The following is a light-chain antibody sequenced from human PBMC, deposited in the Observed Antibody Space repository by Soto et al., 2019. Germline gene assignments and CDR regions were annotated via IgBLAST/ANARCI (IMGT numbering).Light chain of an antibody. J-gene: IGLJ2*01. CDR3: SSFTNNNTPHVV. CDR1: DSDVGGYNY. Sequence: QSALTQPASVSGSPGQSITISCTGTDSDVGGYNYVSWYQQHPDKAPKLMIYGVYNRPSGVSNRFSGSKSGNTASLTISGLQAEDEADYYCSSFTNNNTPHVVFGGGTKATVL. CDR2: GVY. V-gene: IGLV2-14*01.